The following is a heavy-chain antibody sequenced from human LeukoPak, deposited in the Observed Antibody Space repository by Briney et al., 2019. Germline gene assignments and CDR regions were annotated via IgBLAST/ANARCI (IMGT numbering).Heavy chain of an antibody. D-gene: IGHD2-15*01. Sequence: PGGSLRLSCAASGSTFSSYGMSWVRQAPGKGLEWVSAISGSGGSTYYADSVKGRFTISRDNSKNTLYLQMNSLRAEDTAVYYCAKEPILPYCSGGSCYVRGEPLDYWGQGTLVTVSS. CDR1: GSTFSSYG. V-gene: IGHV3-23*01. CDR2: ISGSGGST. J-gene: IGHJ4*02. CDR3: AKEPILPYCSGGSCYVRGEPLDY.